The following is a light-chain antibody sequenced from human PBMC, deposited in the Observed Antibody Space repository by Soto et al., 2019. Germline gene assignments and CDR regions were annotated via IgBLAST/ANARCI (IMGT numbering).Light chain of an antibody. J-gene: IGKJ1*01. CDR3: QQYGRSPWT. V-gene: IGKV3-20*01. CDR1: HSFSSSD. CDR2: GAS. Sequence: IVLTLSPATLSVPPVEGATLSCRAIHSFSSSDLAWYQQNPGQAPGLLIYGASSRATGIPDRFSGSGSGTDFTLTISRLEPEDFAVYQCQQYGRSPWTFGQGTKVDI.